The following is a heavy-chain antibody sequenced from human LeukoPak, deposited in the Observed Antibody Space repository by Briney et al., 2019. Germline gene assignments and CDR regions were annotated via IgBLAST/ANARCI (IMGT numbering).Heavy chain of an antibody. CDR1: GFTFSSYS. J-gene: IGHJ4*02. CDR2: ISSSSSYI. D-gene: IGHD6-13*01. Sequence: GGSLRLSCAASGFTFSSYSMNWVRQAPGKGLEWVSSISSSSSYIYYADSVKGRFTISRDNAKNSLYLQMNSLRAEGTAVYYCARGEYGIAAAGNDYWGQGTLVTVSS. CDR3: ARGEYGIAAAGNDY. V-gene: IGHV3-21*01.